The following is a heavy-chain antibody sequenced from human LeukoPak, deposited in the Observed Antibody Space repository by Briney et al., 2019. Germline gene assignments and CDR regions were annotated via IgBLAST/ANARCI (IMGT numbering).Heavy chain of an antibody. V-gene: IGHV3-53*01. CDR3: VRKNRDFNAAFDI. Sequence: GGSLRLSCTASGFTVSNNYMSWVRQAPGKGLEWVSISYSDGNTNYADSVKGRFTISRDTSQNTLPLQMNSLRAEDTAVYYCVRKNRDFNAAFDIWGQGTVVTVSS. CDR1: GFTVSNNY. CDR2: SYSDGNT. D-gene: IGHD1-14*01. J-gene: IGHJ3*02.